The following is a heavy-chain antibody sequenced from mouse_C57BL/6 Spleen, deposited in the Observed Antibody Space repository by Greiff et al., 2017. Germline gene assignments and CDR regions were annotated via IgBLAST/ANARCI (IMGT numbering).Heavy chain of an antibody. Sequence: VQLKESGAELVKPGASVKLSCTASGFNIKDYYMHWVKQRTEQGLEWIGRIDPEDGETKYAPKFQGKATITADTSSNTAYLQLSSLTSEDTAVYYCVCPFITTVASYFDYWGQGTTLTVSS. CDR2: IDPEDGET. D-gene: IGHD1-1*01. CDR3: VCPFITTVASYFDY. J-gene: IGHJ2*01. CDR1: GFNIKDYY. V-gene: IGHV14-2*01.